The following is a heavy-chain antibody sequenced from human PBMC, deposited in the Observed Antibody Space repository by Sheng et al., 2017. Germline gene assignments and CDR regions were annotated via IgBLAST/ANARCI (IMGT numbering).Heavy chain of an antibody. J-gene: IGHJ4*02. CDR3: SRDMWGMIDSTARRFDY. D-gene: IGHD3-16*01. Sequence: EVQLVESGGALVQPGRSLRLSCRGSGFTFADFAVSWVRQGPGNGLEWVTFIRSDGTTAYAASVQGRFTISRDDSKAIAYLQMNNLKTEDTAVYYCSRDMWGMIDSTARRFDYWGQGTLVTVSS. V-gene: IGHV3-49*04. CDR2: IRSDGTT. CDR1: GFTFADFA.